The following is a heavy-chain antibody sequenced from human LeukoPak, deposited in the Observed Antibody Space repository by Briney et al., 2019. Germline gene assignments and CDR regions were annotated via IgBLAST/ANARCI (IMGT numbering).Heavy chain of an antibody. CDR1: GGSISSSSYY. V-gene: IGHV4-61*05. CDR2: IYTSGST. J-gene: IGHJ3*02. Sequence: SETLSLTCTVSGGSISSSSYYRSWIRQPPGKGLEWIGYIYTSGSTNYNPSLKSRVTISVDTSKNQFSLDLSSVTAADTAVYYCARQKCTSTSCLTKNAFDIWGQGTMVTVSS. D-gene: IGHD2-2*01. CDR3: ARQKCTSTSCLTKNAFDI.